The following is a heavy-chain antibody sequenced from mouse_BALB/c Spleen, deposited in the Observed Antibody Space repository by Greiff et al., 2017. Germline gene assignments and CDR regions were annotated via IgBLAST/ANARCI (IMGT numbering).Heavy chain of an antibody. J-gene: IGHJ4*01. CDR2: ISSGGST. D-gene: IGHD1-1*01. CDR3: ARGRDYWYYALDV. CDR1: GFTFSSYA. Sequence: EVKLVESGGGLVKPGGSLKLSCAASGFTFSSYAMSWVRQTPEKRLEWVASISSGGSTDYPDSVKGRFTISRDNARNILYLQMSSLRSEDTAMYSCARGRDYWYYALDVWGEGTSVTVSS. V-gene: IGHV5-6-5*01.